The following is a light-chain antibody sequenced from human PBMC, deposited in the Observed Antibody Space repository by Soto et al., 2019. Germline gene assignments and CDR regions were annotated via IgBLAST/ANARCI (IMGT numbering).Light chain of an antibody. CDR2: SAS. CDR3: QQYSASPRT. Sequence: PGERATLSCRASRTVDGNYLAWYHQKPGQAPRLLIHSASTRAPGIPDRFSASGAGTDFTLTISRLEPEESSVYYCQQYSASPRTFGPGTKVDIK. J-gene: IGKJ3*01. CDR1: RTVDGNY. V-gene: IGKV3-20*01.